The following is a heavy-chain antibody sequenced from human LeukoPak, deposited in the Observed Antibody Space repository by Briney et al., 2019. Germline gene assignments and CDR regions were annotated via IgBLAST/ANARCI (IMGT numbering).Heavy chain of an antibody. Sequence: PGGCLRLSCAASGFTFSSYWMHWVRQAPGKGLVWVSRVKSDGSGTTDADSVKGRFTISRDNAKNTLYLQMNSLRAEDTAVYYCAKVVREQWLLPFDYWGQGTLVTAPS. CDR3: AKVVREQWLLPFDY. CDR1: GFTFSSYW. D-gene: IGHD6-19*01. J-gene: IGHJ4*02. CDR2: VKSDGSGT. V-gene: IGHV3-74*01.